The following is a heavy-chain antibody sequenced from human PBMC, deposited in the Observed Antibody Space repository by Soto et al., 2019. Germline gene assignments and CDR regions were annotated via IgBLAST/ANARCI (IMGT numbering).Heavy chain of an antibody. CDR2: INGGNGNI. J-gene: IGHJ4*02. D-gene: IGHD6-19*01. V-gene: IGHV1-3*05. Sequence: QVQLVQSGAEERKPGASVKVSCKASGYTFTSISMHWVRQAPGQGREWMGWINGGNGNIRYSQKFQGRVSITRDTSASTAYMELSSLRFEDTAVYYCARDKPGSGPDFDYWGQGTLVTVSS. CDR1: GYTFTSIS. CDR3: ARDKPGSGPDFDY.